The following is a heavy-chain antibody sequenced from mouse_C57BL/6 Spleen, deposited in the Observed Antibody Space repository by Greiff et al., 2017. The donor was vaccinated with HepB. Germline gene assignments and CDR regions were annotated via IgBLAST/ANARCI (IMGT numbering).Heavy chain of an antibody. J-gene: IGHJ3*01. CDR1: GYTFTSYW. CDR3: ARPRGSSYWFAY. Sequence: QVQLKQPGAELVRPGTSVKLSCKASGYTFTSYWMHWVKQRPGQGLEWIGVIDPSDSYTNYNQKFKGKATLTVDTSSSTAYMQLSSLTSEDSAVYYCARPRGSSYWFAYWGQGTLVTVSA. V-gene: IGHV1-59*01. D-gene: IGHD1-1*01. CDR2: IDPSDSYT.